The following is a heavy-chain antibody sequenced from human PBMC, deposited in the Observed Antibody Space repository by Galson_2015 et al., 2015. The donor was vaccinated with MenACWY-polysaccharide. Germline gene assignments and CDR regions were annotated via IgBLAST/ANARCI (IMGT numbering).Heavy chain of an antibody. J-gene: IGHJ4*02. V-gene: IGHV3-23*01. CDR1: GLTLRSPG. Sequence: PTLPRAGSGLTLRSPGTRWVRQAPGKGLAWVSGLSPTPGNTYYADSVRGRFTISRDNSKNTLYLQMDSLRAEDTALYYCAKGAAHYGSGNYYDYWGQGTQVTVSS. CDR2: LSPTPGNT. CDR3: AKGAAHYGSGNYYDY. D-gene: IGHD3-10*01.